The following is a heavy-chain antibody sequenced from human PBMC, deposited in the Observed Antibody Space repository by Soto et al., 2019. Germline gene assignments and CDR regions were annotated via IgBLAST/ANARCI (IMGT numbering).Heavy chain of an antibody. D-gene: IGHD3-22*01. CDR3: ARGSGYYYWDDY. J-gene: IGHJ4*02. CDR2: INAGNGKT. CDR1: GCTFSTYA. Sequence: ASVKVSCKASGCTFSTYAISWVRQAPGQGLEWMGWINAGNGKTKYSQKFQGRLTITGDASASTAYMELSSLRSEDTAVYYCARGSGYYYWDDYWGQGTLVTVSS. V-gene: IGHV1-3*01.